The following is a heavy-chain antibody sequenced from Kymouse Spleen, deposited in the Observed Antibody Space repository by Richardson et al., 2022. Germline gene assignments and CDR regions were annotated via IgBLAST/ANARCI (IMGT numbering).Heavy chain of an antibody. CDR3: ASHYSNYPYYYYYGMDV. J-gene: IGHJ6*02. Sequence: EVQLVESGGGLVKPGGSLRLSCAASGFTFSSYSMNWVRQAPGKGLEWVSSISSSSSYIYYADSVKGRFTISRDNAKNSLYLQMNSLRAEDTAVYYCASHYSNYPYYYYYGMDVWGQGTTVTVSS. CDR1: GFTFSSYS. V-gene: IGHV3-21*03. CDR2: ISSSSSYI. D-gene: IGHD4-11,IGHD4-11*01.